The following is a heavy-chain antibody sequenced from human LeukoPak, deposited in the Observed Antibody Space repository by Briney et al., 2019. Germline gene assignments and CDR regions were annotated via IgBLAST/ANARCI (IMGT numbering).Heavy chain of an antibody. V-gene: IGHV3-33*01. CDR2: IWDDGGTK. Sequence: HPGGSLRLSCVVSGFTFSSYGMHWVRQAPGKGLEWVAVIWDDGGTKYYSDSVKGRFTISRDNSKSTLYLEMNSLRVEDTAVYYCAREGLTGSTNWFDSRGQGTLATVSS. J-gene: IGHJ5*01. CDR1: GFTFSSYG. D-gene: IGHD1-7*01. CDR3: AREGLTGSTNWFDS.